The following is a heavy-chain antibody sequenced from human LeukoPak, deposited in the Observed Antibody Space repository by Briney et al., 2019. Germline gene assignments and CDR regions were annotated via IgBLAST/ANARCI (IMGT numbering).Heavy chain of an antibody. J-gene: IGHJ3*02. CDR3: ARDRSASFDI. V-gene: IGHV4-38-2*02. D-gene: IGHD6-25*01. CDR1: GYSISSGYQ. CDR2: IYHSGST. Sequence: KPSETLSLTCTVSGYSISSGYQWGWIRQPPGKGLEWIGSIYHSGSTFYNPSLKSRVTISVDTSKKQFSLKVRSVTAADTAVYYCARDRSASFDIWGQGTMVTVSS.